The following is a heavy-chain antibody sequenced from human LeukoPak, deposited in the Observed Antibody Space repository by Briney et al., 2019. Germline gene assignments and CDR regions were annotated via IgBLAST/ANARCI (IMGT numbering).Heavy chain of an antibody. CDR2: ISYDGSNK. CDR3: ARSPRHRNDILTGYLLN. Sequence: GGSLRLSCAASGFTFSSYGMHWVRQAPGKGLEWVAVISYDGSNKYYADSVKGRFTISRDNTKNTLYLQMNSLRAEDTAVYYCARSPRHRNDILTGYLLNWGQGTLVTVSS. CDR1: GFTFSSYG. D-gene: IGHD3-9*01. J-gene: IGHJ4*02. V-gene: IGHV3-30*03.